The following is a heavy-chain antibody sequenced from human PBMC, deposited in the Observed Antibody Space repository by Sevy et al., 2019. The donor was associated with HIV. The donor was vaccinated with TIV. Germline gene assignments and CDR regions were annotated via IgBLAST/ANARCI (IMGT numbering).Heavy chain of an antibody. Sequence: GGSLRLSCAASGFTFDDYTMHWVRQAPGKGLEWVSLISWDGGSTNYADSVKGRFTISKDNSKNSLYLQMNSLRTEDTALYYCAKSAIAAAGTPKYYYYYGMDVWGQGTTVTVSS. J-gene: IGHJ6*02. CDR2: ISWDGGST. D-gene: IGHD6-13*01. CDR1: GFTFDDYT. V-gene: IGHV3-43*01. CDR3: AKSAIAAAGTPKYYYYYGMDV.